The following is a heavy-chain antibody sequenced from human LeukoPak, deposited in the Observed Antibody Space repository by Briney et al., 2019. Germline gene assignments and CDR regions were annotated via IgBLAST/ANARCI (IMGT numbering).Heavy chain of an antibody. CDR1: GFTFSRHH. D-gene: IGHD6-13*01. V-gene: IGHV3-30*03. J-gene: IGHJ4*02. CDR3: AREGDESSSSWGYFDY. CDR2: ISYGGSKK. Sequence: GGSLRLSCVASGFTFSRHHMLGLGQAPGKGLEGVVVISYGGSKKEYADYVKGRFTICRDNSKDKLDLQMNSLSAEDTAVHYGAREGDESSSSWGYFDYWGQGTLVTVSS.